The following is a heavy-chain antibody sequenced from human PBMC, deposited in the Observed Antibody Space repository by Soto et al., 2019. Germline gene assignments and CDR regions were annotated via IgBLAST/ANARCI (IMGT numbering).Heavy chain of an antibody. CDR1: GFMFKNYA. CDR2: ISSTSNVL. Sequence: PGGSLRLSCVASGFMFKNYAMNWVRQAPGKGLEWVSYISSTSNVLYYADSVKGRFTISRDNANNSVSLQMSSLRDEDTALYFCVRGEPYFDWLTPGFDYWGQGTLVTVSS. CDR3: VRGEPYFDWLTPGFDY. V-gene: IGHV3-48*02. D-gene: IGHD3-9*01. J-gene: IGHJ4*02.